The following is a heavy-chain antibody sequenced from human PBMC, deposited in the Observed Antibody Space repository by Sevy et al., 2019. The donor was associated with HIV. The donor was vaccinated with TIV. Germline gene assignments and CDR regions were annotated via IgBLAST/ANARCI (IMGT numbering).Heavy chain of an antibody. CDR3: ATTKDYYDSSGSPFDY. Sequence: ASVKVSCKVSGYTLTQLSMHWVRQAPGKGLEWMGSFDPEDGETLYAQKFQGRVTITEDTSTNTAYMELSSLRSEDTAVYYCATTKDYYDSSGSPFDYWGQGTLVTVSS. V-gene: IGHV1-24*01. J-gene: IGHJ4*02. CDR2: FDPEDGET. D-gene: IGHD3-22*01. CDR1: GYTLTQLS.